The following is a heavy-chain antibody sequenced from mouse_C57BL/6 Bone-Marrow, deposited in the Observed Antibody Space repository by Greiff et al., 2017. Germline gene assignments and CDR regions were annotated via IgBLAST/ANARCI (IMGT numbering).Heavy chain of an antibody. Sequence: EVMLVESGGGLVKPGGSLKLSCAASGFTFSSYAMSWVRQTPEKRLEWVATISDGGSYTYYPDNVKGRFTISRDNAKNNLYLQMSTLKSEDTAMYYCARDRGQHSLNYCDYWGQGTTLTVSA. J-gene: IGHJ2*01. CDR1: GFTFSSYA. D-gene: IGHD3-2*02. V-gene: IGHV5-4*01. CDR2: ISDGGSYT. CDR3: ARDRGQHSLNYCDY.